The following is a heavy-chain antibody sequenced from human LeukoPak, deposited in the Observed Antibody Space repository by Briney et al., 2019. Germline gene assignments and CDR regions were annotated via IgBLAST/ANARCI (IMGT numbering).Heavy chain of an antibody. Sequence: PGGSLRLSCAASGFTFSSYEMNWVRQAPGKGLEWVSHISSSGSTINYADSVKGRFTISRDNAKNSLYLQMNSLRAEDTAVYYCARDCSGGSCYLNWGQGTLVTVSS. D-gene: IGHD2-15*01. V-gene: IGHV3-48*03. J-gene: IGHJ4*02. CDR3: ARDCSGGSCYLN. CDR2: ISSSGSTI. CDR1: GFTFSSYE.